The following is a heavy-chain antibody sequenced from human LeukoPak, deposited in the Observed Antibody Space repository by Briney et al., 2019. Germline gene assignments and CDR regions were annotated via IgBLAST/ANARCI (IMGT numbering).Heavy chain of an antibody. Sequence: SETLSLTCTVSGGSISSYYWSWIRQPPGKGLEWIGYFYYSGSTNYNPSLKSRVTISVDTSKNQFSLKLSSVTAADTAVYYCARDLKQQLVLGAFDIWGQGTMVTVSS. CDR1: GGSISSYY. CDR2: FYYSGST. J-gene: IGHJ3*02. D-gene: IGHD6-13*01. V-gene: IGHV4-59*01. CDR3: ARDLKQQLVLGAFDI.